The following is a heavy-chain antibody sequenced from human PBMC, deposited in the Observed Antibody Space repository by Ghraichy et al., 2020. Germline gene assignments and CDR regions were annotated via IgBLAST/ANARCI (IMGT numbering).Heavy chain of an antibody. CDR1: GFTFSDYY. J-gene: IGHJ4*02. CDR2: ISTTSSYR. D-gene: IGHD5-12*01. CDR3: ARGYDYFAD. V-gene: IGHV3-11*05. Sequence: GGSLRLSCRTSGFTFSDYYMSWIRQAPGKGLEWISYISTTSSYRDNADSVKGRFTISRDNAKSSLYLQMNSLRAEDTAVYYCARGYDYFADWGQGTLVTVFS.